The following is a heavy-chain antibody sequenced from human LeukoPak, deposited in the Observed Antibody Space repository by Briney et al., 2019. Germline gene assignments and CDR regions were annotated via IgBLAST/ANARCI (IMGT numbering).Heavy chain of an antibody. Sequence: PGGSLRLSCAASGFTFSSYGMSWVRQAPGKGLEGVYDIGGSGGRTDYADSVKSRFTISRDNSKSTLYLQMNSLRAEDTAVYYGARPRQWLVLGDFDYWGQGTMVTVSS. J-gene: IGHJ4*02. CDR1: GFTFSSYG. CDR3: ARPRQWLVLGDFDY. CDR2: IGGSGGRT. V-gene: IGHV3-23*01. D-gene: IGHD6-19*01.